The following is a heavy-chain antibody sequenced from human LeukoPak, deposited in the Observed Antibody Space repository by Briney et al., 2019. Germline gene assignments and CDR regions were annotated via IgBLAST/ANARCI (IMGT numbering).Heavy chain of an antibody. J-gene: IGHJ4*02. V-gene: IGHV3-21*01. CDR3: AIFIRDY. CDR1: GFTLSSYS. Sequence: GGSLRLSCAASGFTLSSYSMKWVRQPPGKGLEWVSSISSSSSYIFYADSVKGRFTISRDNTKNSLLLQMNSLRAEGPGVYYGAIFIRDYWGQGTLVTVSS. CDR2: ISSSSSYI.